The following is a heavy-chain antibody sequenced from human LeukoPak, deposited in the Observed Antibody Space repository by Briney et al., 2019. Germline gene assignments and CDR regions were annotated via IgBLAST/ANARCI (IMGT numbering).Heavy chain of an antibody. CDR1: GFTFSSYW. CDR2: INSDGSST. Sequence: GGSLRLSCAASGFTFSSYWMHWVRQGPGKGLVWVSRINSDGSSTRYADSVKGRFTISRDNAKNTLYLQMNSLRAEDTAVYYCARDFDMGGTPGDDFDFWGQGTLVTVSS. CDR3: ARDFDMGGTPGDDFDF. J-gene: IGHJ4*02. D-gene: IGHD3-9*01. V-gene: IGHV3-74*01.